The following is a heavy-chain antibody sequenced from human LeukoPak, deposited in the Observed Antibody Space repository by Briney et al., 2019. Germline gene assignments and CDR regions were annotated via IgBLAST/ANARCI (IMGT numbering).Heavy chain of an antibody. CDR2: IYSGGST. D-gene: IGHD5-12*01. V-gene: IGHV3-53*01. CDR3: ARELRSAYTYYFDY. Sequence: GGSLRLSCAASGFTVSSNYMSWVRQAPGKGLEWVSVIYSGGSTYYADSVKGRFTISRDNSKNTLYLQMNSLRAEDTAVYYCARELRSAYTYYFDYWGQGTLVTVSP. J-gene: IGHJ4*02. CDR1: GFTVSSNY.